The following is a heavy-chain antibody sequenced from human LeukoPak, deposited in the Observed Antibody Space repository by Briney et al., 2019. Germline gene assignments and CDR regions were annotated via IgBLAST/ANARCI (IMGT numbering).Heavy chain of an antibody. Sequence: GGSLRLSCAASGFTFSSYAMSWVRQAPGKGLGWVSAIRGSGGSTYYADSVKGRFTISRDNSKNTLYLQMNSLRAEDTAVYYCAKEPDIVVVPAAAYFDYWGQGTLVTVSS. CDR2: IRGSGGST. CDR3: AKEPDIVVVPAAAYFDY. J-gene: IGHJ4*02. CDR1: GFTFSSYA. D-gene: IGHD2-2*01. V-gene: IGHV3-23*01.